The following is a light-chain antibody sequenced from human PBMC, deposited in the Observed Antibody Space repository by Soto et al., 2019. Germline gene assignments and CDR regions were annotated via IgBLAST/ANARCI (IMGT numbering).Light chain of an antibody. CDR1: QSVSSN. CDR2: GAS. V-gene: IGKV3D-15*01. Sequence: EVVMTQSPATLSVSPGESATLSCWASQSVSSNLAWYQQKPGQTPRLLIYGASTRAAGIPARFSGSGSGTDFTLTISSLEPEDFAVYYCQQRNQWPPVTFGGGTKVDIK. CDR3: QQRNQWPPVT. J-gene: IGKJ4*01.